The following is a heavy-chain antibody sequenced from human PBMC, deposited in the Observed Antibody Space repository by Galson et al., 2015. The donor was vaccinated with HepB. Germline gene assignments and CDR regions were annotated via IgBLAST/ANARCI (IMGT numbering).Heavy chain of an antibody. J-gene: IGHJ4*02. D-gene: IGHD3-22*01. V-gene: IGHV3-7*03. Sequence: SLRLSCAASGFNFRNYWMSWVRQAPGKGLEWVANIKQDGSEKYYVDSVKGRFTISRDNAKNSLYLQMNSLRAEDTAVYYCARGGSLIVVVPRPLDYWGQGTLVTVSP. CDR3: ARGGSLIVVVPRPLDY. CDR1: GFNFRNYW. CDR2: IKQDGSEK.